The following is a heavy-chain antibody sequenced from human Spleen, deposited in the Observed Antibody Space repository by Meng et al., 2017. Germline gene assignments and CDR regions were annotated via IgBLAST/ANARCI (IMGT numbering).Heavy chain of an antibody. Sequence: LLWPSVPLAFTVVCVVGTVDVWSWSRHRTPPGQGRMWIVKINHSGNNNYSLSLGGRATVAVYTTQNNLSLKLGSVTAADSDVYYCARGPTTMAHDFDYWGQGTLVTVSS. J-gene: IGHJ4*02. V-gene: IGHV4-34*01. CDR2: INHSGNN. CDR3: ARGPTTMAHDFDY. D-gene: IGHD4-11*01. CDR1: VGTVDVWS.